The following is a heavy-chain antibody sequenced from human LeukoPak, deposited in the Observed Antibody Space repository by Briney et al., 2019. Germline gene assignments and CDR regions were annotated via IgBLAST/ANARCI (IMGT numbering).Heavy chain of an antibody. CDR2: ITTSGST. D-gene: IGHD2-21*01. Sequence: GGSLRLSCEASGLTASHNVNNAMSWVRHAPGKGLEWVPGITTSGSTYYADSVKGRITISRENSNNTLYLHMDSLRAEDTAVYYCAKAPVWNYYYGLDVWGQGTTVTVSS. CDR1: GLTASHNVNNA. V-gene: IGHV3-23*01. J-gene: IGHJ6*02. CDR3: AKAPVWNYYYGLDV.